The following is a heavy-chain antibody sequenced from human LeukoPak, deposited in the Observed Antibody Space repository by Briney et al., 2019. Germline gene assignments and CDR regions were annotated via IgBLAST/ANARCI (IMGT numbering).Heavy chain of an antibody. CDR1: GFTFSSNY. CDR2: IYSGGNT. J-gene: IGHJ4*02. CDR3: ARDYYQYYFDY. V-gene: IGHV3-66*01. Sequence: GGSLRLSCAASGFTFSSNYMSWVRQAPGKGLEWVSVIYSGGNTYYADSVKGRFTISRDNSKTMVFLQMNTLRAEDTAVYYCARDYYQYYFDYWGQGTLVTVSS. D-gene: IGHD3-10*01.